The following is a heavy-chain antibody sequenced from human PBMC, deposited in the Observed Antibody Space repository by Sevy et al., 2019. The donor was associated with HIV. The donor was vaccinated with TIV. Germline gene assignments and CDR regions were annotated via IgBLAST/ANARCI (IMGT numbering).Heavy chain of an antibody. CDR1: GGSISSYY. Sequence: SETLSLTCTVSGGSISSYYLSWIRQPPGKGLEWIGNIYYSGGTNYNPSLKSRVTISVDTSKNQFSLKLSSVTAAAKAVYYCARDRGVGDPAGFDYWGQGTLVTVSS. V-gene: IGHV4-59*01. J-gene: IGHJ4*02. CDR2: IYYSGGT. D-gene: IGHD1-26*01. CDR3: ARDRGVGDPAGFDY.